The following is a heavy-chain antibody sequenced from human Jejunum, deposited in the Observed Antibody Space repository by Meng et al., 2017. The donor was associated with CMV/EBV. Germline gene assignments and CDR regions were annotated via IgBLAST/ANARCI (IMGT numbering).Heavy chain of an antibody. V-gene: IGHV1-2*02. CDR3: TRGEDY. J-gene: IGHJ4*02. CDR1: GYTVTAYC. CDR2: INPKDGGT. Sequence: KVPCNPSGYTVTAYCMRVMRNVAGQRLEWIGWINPKDGGTHYAQRFQGRVTITRDTSISTVYMELSGLRSDDTAVYYCTRGEDYWGQGTLVTVSS.